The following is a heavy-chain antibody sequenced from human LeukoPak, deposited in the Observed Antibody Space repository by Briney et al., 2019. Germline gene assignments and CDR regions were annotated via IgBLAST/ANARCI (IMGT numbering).Heavy chain of an antibody. CDR1: GYTFTDYY. D-gene: IGHD3-16*02. Sequence: KISCKGSGYTFTDYYMRWVQQAPGKGLEWMGRVDPEDGETIYAEKFQGRVTITADTSTDTAYMELSSLRSEDTAVYYCATDPPYYDYVWGSYPFWGQGTMVTVSS. J-gene: IGHJ3*01. CDR3: ATDPPYYDYVWGSYPF. V-gene: IGHV1-69-2*01. CDR2: VDPEDGET.